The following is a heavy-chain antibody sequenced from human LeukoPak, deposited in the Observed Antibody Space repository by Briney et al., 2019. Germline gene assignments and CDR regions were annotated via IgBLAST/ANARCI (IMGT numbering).Heavy chain of an antibody. CDR1: GFTFSSYA. D-gene: IGHD3-22*01. V-gene: IGHV3-23*01. J-gene: IGHJ4*02. CDR3: AKVMGYDSSGYINY. CDR2: ISGSGGST. Sequence: GGSLRLSCAASGFTFSSYAMSWVRQAPGKGLEWVSAISGSGGSTYYADSVKGRFTISRDNSKNTLYLQMNSLRAEDTAVYYCAKVMGYDSSGYINYWGQGTLVTVSS.